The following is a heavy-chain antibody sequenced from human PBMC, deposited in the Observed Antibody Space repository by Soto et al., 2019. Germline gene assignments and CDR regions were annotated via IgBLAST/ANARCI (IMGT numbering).Heavy chain of an antibody. CDR3: QAEDGIRDKLPVSAFLLNRSSDL. V-gene: IGHV4-31*02. Sequence: QYPGKGLEWIGYIYYSGSTYYNPSLKSRVIISVDTSKNQFSLKLSSVTAADTAVYYFQAEDGIRDKLPVSAFLLNRSSDL. J-gene: IGHJ2*01. CDR2: IYYSGST. D-gene: IGHD2-15*01.